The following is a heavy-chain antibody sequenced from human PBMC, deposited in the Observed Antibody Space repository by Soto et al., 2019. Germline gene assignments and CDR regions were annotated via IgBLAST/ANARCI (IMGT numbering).Heavy chain of an antibody. V-gene: IGHV3-48*02. CDR3: VRDHDFAFDT. D-gene: IGHD2-21*02. CDR1: GFTFSDNP. Sequence: GGSLRLSCAASGFTFSDNPMNWVRLAPGKGLEWVSHIRSDGTTIYYADSVKGRFTISRDNAKNSLYLHMNSLRDEDTAIYYCVRDHDFAFDTWGQGTLVT. J-gene: IGHJ4*02. CDR2: IRSDGTTI.